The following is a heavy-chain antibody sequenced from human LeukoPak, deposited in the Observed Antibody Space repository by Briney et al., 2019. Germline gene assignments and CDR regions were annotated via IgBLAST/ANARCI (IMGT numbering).Heavy chain of an antibody. J-gene: IGHJ4*02. D-gene: IGHD1-1*01. CDR1: GGSISSGGYS. CDR3: ASTRWPHKDDY. CDR2: IYYSGST. Sequence: SETLSLTCTVSGGSISSGGYSWSWIRQPPGKGLEWIGYIYYSGSTYYNPSLKSRVTISVDTSKNQFSLKLSSVTAADTAVYYCASTRWPHKDDYWGQGTLVTVSS. V-gene: IGHV4-31*03.